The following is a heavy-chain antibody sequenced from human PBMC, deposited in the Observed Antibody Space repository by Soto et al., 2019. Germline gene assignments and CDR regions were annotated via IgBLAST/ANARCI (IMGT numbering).Heavy chain of an antibody. D-gene: IGHD1-1*01. V-gene: IGHV3-23*01. Sequence: GGSLRLSCAVSGFTVSNNYMTWVRQAPGKGLEWVSDISGGGDNTYYADSVKGRFTISRDNSKSTLYLQLNSLRAEDTALYYCAKRERWPASGPYWGQGTLVTVSS. CDR3: AKRERWPASGPY. CDR2: ISGGGDNT. CDR1: GFTVSNNY. J-gene: IGHJ4*02.